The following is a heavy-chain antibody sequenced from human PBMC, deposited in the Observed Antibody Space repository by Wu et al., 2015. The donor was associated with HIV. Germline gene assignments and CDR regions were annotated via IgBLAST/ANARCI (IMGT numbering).Heavy chain of an antibody. V-gene: IGHV4-34*01. Sequence: QVQLQQWGAGLLKPSETLSLTCAVYGGPFNGFYWNWIRQPPGKGLEWIGEINHNGRTNYNPSLKSRVSLSIDTSKNQFSLNLTSVTATDTAVYYCARAPPYTIMRFGGWFDPWGQGTLVTVSS. J-gene: IGHJ5*02. D-gene: IGHD3-16*01. CDR3: ARAPPYTIMRFGGWFDP. CDR2: INHNGRT. CDR1: GGPFNGFY.